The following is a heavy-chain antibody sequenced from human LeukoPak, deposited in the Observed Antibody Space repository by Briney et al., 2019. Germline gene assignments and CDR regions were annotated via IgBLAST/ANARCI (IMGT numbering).Heavy chain of an antibody. J-gene: IGHJ4*02. V-gene: IGHV4-30-4*08. D-gene: IGHD6-13*01. CDR3: AREVSGGAAGTRPILDY. CDR1: GGSISSGDYY. Sequence: SETLSLTCTVSGGSISSGDYYWSWIRQPPGKGLEWIGYIYYSGSTYYNPSLKSRVTISVDTSKNQFSLKRSSVTAADTAVYYCAREVSGGAAGTRPILDYWGQGTLVTVSS. CDR2: IYYSGST.